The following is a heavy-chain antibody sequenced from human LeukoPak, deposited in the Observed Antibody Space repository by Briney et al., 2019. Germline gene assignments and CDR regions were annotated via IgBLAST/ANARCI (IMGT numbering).Heavy chain of an antibody. CDR2: IYTSGST. CDR1: GGSISSYY. CDR3: ARDLAHRFPSPSYYYGSGSYFYYYGMDV. Sequence: SETLSLTCTVSGGSISSYYWSWIRQPAGKGLEWIGRIYTSGSTNYNPSLKSRVTMSVDTSKNQFSLKLSSVTAADTAVYYCARDLAHRFPSPSYYYGSGSYFYYYGMDVWGQGTTVTVSS. V-gene: IGHV4-4*07. D-gene: IGHD3-10*01. J-gene: IGHJ6*02.